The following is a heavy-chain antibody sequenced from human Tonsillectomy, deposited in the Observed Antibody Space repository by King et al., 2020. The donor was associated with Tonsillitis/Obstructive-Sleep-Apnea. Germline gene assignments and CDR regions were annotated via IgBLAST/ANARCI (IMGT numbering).Heavy chain of an antibody. J-gene: IGHJ5*02. CDR2: IYYSGST. D-gene: IGHD2-2*01. V-gene: IGHV4-39*01. CDR1: GGSISSSSYY. Sequence: QLQESGPGLVKPSETLSLTCTVSGGSISSSSYYWGWIHQPPGKGLEWIGSIYYSGSTYHNPSLKSRVTISADTSKNQFSLKLNAVTAADTAVYYCARHRGYCSSTSCKYNWFDPWGQGTLVTVSS. CDR3: ARHRGYCSSTSCKYNWFDP.